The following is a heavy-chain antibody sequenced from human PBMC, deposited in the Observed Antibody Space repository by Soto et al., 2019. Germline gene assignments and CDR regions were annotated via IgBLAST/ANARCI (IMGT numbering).Heavy chain of an antibody. J-gene: IGHJ4*02. Sequence: QVQLVQSGAEVKKPGYSVKVSCKASGDTLSHYGVSWVRQVPGKVLEWLEGTTAILGTRDYAQKFQGRMTITSDESTTTSYMELNSLTSDDTAVYYCAAGDSSDTGDHWGQGTLVTVSS. D-gene: IGHD5-18*01. CDR3: AAGDSSDTGDH. V-gene: IGHV1-69*01. CDR1: GDTLSHYG. CDR2: TTAILGTR.